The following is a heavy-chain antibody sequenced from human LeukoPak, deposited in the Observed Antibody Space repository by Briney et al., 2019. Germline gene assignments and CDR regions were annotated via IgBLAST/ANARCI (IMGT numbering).Heavy chain of an antibody. CDR1: GFTFEDYA. D-gene: IGHD6-19*01. CDR2: ITWNSDNI. CDR3: VKESEDSSGWATRYYFDY. Sequence: GGSLRLSCAASGFTFEDYAMHWVRQAPGKGLEWVAGITWNSDNIDYAESVRGRFTISRDNAKNSPYLEMSSLRLEDTALYYCVKESEDSSGWATRYYFDYWGQGSLATVSS. J-gene: IGHJ4*02. V-gene: IGHV3-9*01.